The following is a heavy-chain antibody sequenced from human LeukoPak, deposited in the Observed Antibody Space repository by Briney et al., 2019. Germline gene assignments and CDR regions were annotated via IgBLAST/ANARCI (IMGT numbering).Heavy chain of an antibody. D-gene: IGHD1-26*01. CDR1: GFTVSSNY. CDR2: IYSGGST. J-gene: IGHJ4*02. CDR3: ARVPSRSGSYYYFDY. V-gene: IGHV3-66*01. Sequence: PGGSLRLSCAASGFTVSSNYMSWVRQAPGKGLEWVSVIYSGGSTYYADSVKGRFTISRDNSKNTLYLQMNSLRAEDTAVYYCARVPSRSGSYYYFDYWGQGTLVTVSS.